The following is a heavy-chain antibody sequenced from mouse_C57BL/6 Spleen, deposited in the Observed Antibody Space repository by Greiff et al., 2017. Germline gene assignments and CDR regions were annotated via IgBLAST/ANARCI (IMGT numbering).Heavy chain of an antibody. D-gene: IGHD4-1*02. CDR3: ARQAQLYFDY. V-gene: IGHV5-6*01. CDR2: ISSGGSYT. Sequence: EVKLVESGGDLVKPGGSLKLSCAASGFTFSSYGMSWVRQTPDKRLEWVATISSGGSYTYYPDSVKGRFTISRDNAKNTLYLQMSSLKSEDTAMYYCARQAQLYFDYWGQGTTLTVSS. CDR1: GFTFSSYG. J-gene: IGHJ2*01.